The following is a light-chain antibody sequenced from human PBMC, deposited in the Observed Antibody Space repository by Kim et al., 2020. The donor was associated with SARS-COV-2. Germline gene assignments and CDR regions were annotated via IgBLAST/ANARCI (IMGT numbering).Light chain of an antibody. CDR1: QSINRW. CDR3: QQYDSHPYT. J-gene: IGKJ2*01. Sequence: DIQMTQSPSILSASVGDRVTITCRASQSINRWLAWYQQKPGKAPKLLISKASDLEGGVPSRFSGRGSGTEFTLTINTLQPDDLATYSCQQYDSHPYTFGQGTKVDIK. V-gene: IGKV1-5*03. CDR2: KAS.